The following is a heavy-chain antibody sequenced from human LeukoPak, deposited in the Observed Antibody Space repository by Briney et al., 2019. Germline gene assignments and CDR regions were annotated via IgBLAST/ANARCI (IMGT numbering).Heavy chain of an antibody. Sequence: SVKVSCKASGGTFSSYAISWVRQAPGQGLEWMGGIIPIFGTANYAQKFQGRVTITADESTSTAYMELSSLRSEDTAVYYCARDGYYYDSSGYYFNYWGQGTLVTVSS. V-gene: IGHV1-69*01. CDR2: IIPIFGTA. J-gene: IGHJ4*02. CDR3: ARDGYYYDSSGYYFNY. D-gene: IGHD3-22*01. CDR1: GGTFSSYA.